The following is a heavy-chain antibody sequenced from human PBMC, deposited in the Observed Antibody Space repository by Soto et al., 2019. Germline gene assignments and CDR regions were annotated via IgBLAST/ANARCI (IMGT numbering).Heavy chain of an antibody. CDR1: GGSISSYY. D-gene: IGHD4-17*01. J-gene: IGHJ6*03. CDR3: ARANTDYGDYVGYYYYYMDV. CDR2: IYYSGST. Sequence: SETQSLTSTVSGGSISSYYWSWIRQPPGKGLEWIGYIYYSGSTNYNPSLKSRVTISVDTSKNQFSLKLSSVTAADTAVYYCARANTDYGDYVGYYYYYMDVWGKGTTVTVSS. V-gene: IGHV4-59*01.